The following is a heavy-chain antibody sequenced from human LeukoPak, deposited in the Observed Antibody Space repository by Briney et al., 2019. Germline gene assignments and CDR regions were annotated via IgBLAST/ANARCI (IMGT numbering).Heavy chain of an antibody. J-gene: IGHJ4*02. CDR3: ARLGAYYPLPIY. D-gene: IGHD4/OR15-4a*01. V-gene: IGHV1-18*01. Sequence: ASVKVSCKASGYTFTSYDINWVRQAPGQGLEWMGWISAYNGNTNYAQKLQGRVTMTTDTSTSTAYMELRSLRSDDTAVYYCARLGAYYPLPIYWGQGTLVTVSS. CDR1: GYTFTSYD. CDR2: ISAYNGNT.